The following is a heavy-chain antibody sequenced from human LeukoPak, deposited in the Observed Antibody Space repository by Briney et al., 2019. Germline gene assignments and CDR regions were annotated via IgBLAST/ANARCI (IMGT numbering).Heavy chain of an antibody. CDR2: ISAYNGNT. CDR1: GYTFTSYG. CDR3: ARDRSSGWYQADAFDI. J-gene: IGHJ3*02. V-gene: IGHV1-18*01. D-gene: IGHD6-19*01. Sequence: ASVKVSCKASGYTFTSYGISWVRQAPGQGLEWMGWISAYNGNTNYAQKLQGRVTMTTDTSMSTAYMELRSLRSDDTAVYYCARDRSSGWYQADAFDIWGQGTMVTVSS.